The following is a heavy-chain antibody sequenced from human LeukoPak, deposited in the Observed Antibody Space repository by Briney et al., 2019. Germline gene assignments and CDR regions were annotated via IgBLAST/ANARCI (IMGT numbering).Heavy chain of an antibody. CDR1: GGSISSYY. CDR3: ARGMIAVASPFDY. J-gene: IGHJ4*02. CDR2: IYYRGST. Sequence: SETLSLTCTVSGGSISSYYWSWIRQPPGKGLEWIGYIYYRGSTNYNPSLKSRVTISVDTSKNQFSLKVSSVTAADTAVYYCARGMIAVASPFDYWGQGTLVTVSS. D-gene: IGHD6-19*01. V-gene: IGHV4-59*01.